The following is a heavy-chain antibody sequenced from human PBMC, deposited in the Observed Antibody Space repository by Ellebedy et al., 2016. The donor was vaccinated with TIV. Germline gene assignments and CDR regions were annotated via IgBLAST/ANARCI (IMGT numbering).Heavy chain of an antibody. Sequence: GGSLRLSCAASGFTFSSFAMLWARQAPGKGLEWVANIKQDGSQKFYVDSVRGRFTVSRDNFENSLYLQMNSLRADDTAVYYCVRGGLPAAGDYWGQGTLVTVSS. V-gene: IGHV3-7*04. CDR2: IKQDGSQK. D-gene: IGHD6-13*01. CDR3: VRGGLPAAGDY. CDR1: GFTFSSFA. J-gene: IGHJ4*02.